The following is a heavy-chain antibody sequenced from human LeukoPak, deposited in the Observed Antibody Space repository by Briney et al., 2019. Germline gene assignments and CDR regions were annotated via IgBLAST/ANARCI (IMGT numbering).Heavy chain of an antibody. CDR2: IYHSGST. CDR1: GGSISSGGYS. V-gene: IGHV4-30-2*01. CDR3: ARGDFWSGNGAFDI. J-gene: IGHJ3*02. Sequence: SETLSLTCAVSGGSISSGGYSWSWIRQPPGKGLEWIGYIYHSGSTYYNPSLKSRVTISVDRSKNQFSLKLSPVTAADTAVYYCARGDFWSGNGAFDIWGQGTMVTVSS. D-gene: IGHD3-3*01.